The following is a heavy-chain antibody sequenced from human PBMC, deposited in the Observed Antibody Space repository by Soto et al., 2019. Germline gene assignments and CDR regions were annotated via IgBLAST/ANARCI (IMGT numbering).Heavy chain of an antibody. CDR3: AREGSYGWYDC. V-gene: IGHV1-18*01. Sequence: ASVKVSCKASGYTFSSHGIIWVRQAPGQGLEWMGWISGYNGNAKYAQRFQGRVTMTTDTSTGTVYMDLRSLGSDDSAVYCCAREGSYGWYDCWGQGTLVTVSS. J-gene: IGHJ5*01. CDR2: ISGYNGNA. CDR1: GYTFSSHG. D-gene: IGHD2-15*01.